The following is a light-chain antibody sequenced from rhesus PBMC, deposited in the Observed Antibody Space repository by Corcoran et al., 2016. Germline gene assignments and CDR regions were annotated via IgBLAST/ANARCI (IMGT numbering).Light chain of an antibody. J-gene: IGKJ3*01. CDR3: VQALEFPMFA. Sequence: DIVMTQTPLSLPVTPGEPASISCMSSQSLLVIDDGNTYLYWYLQKPGQSPQLLIYEVSNRASGVPARFVGRESDTDSTMESSKEGGEDVGVYCSVQALEFPMFAFGPGTKLDIK. CDR2: EVS. CDR1: QSLLVIDDGNTY. V-gene: IGKV2-104*01.